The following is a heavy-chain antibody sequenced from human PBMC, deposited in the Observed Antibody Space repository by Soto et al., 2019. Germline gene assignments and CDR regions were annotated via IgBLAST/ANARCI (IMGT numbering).Heavy chain of an antibody. Sequence: SETLSLTCTVSGGSISSGPYSWGWIRQPPGEGLEWIATFHYGENTHYTPSLGSRVSISVDTSKNQFSLKLSSVTAADTAVYYCASPKIAFYNWFDPWGQGTLVTVSS. D-gene: IGHD3-3*02. CDR2: FHYGENT. J-gene: IGHJ5*02. CDR1: GGSISSGPYS. V-gene: IGHV4-39*01. CDR3: ASPKIAFYNWFDP.